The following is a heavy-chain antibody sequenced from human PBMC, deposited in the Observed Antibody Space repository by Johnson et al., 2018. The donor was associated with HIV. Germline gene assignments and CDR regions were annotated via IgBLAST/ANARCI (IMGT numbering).Heavy chain of an antibody. CDR1: GFTFSGYG. Sequence: QVQLVESGGGVVQPGKSLRLSCAASGFTFSGYGMHWVRQAPGKGLEWVAVISYDGSNKYYVDSVKGRFTISRDNSKNTLYLQMNSLRAEDTAEYYCAKDLGESDKEEWPSDYYDFGRDFTGQVPRAVVGAFDIWGQGTMVTVSS. D-gene: IGHD3-3*01. J-gene: IGHJ3*02. CDR3: AKDLGESDKEEWPSDYYDFGRDFTGQVPRAVVGAFDI. V-gene: IGHV3-30*18. CDR2: ISYDGSNK.